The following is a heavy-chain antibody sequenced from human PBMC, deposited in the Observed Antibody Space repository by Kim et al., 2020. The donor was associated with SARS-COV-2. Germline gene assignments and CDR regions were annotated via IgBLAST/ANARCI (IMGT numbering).Heavy chain of an antibody. CDR1: GGSISSSSYY. CDR3: ASSGWRGNWFDP. D-gene: IGHD6-19*01. Sequence: SETLSLTCTVSGGSISSSSYYWGWIRQPPGKGLEWIGSIYYSGSTYYNPSLKSRVTISVDTSKNQFSLKLSSVTAADTAVYYCASSGWRGNWFDPWGQGTLVTVSS. J-gene: IGHJ5*02. CDR2: IYYSGST. V-gene: IGHV4-39*01.